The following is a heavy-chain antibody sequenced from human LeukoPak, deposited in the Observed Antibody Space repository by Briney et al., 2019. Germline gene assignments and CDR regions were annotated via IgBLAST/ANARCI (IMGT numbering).Heavy chain of an antibody. Sequence: SETLSLTCTVSGVSISRSSYYWGWIRQPPGKGLEGSGSIYYSGSTYYNPSLKSRATISVDTSKNQFSLKLSSVTGADTAVYYCGRRVLSSGWYVLDYWGQGTLVTVSS. J-gene: IGHJ4*02. CDR2: IYYSGST. D-gene: IGHD6-19*01. CDR1: GVSISRSSYY. CDR3: GRRVLSSGWYVLDY. V-gene: IGHV4-39*01.